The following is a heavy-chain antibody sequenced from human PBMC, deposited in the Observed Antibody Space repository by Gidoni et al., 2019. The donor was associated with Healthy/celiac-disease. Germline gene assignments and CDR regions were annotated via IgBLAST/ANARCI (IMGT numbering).Heavy chain of an antibody. CDR2: IYYSGST. V-gene: IGHV4-59*01. CDR3: AKDSERSAAFDI. CDR1: GGSISSYY. Sequence: QVQLQESGPGLVKPSETLSLTCTVSGGSISSYYWSWIRQPPGKGLEWIGYIYYSGSTNYNPSLKSRVTISVDTSKNQFSLKLSSVTAADTAVYYCAKDSERSAAFDIWGQGTMVTVSS. J-gene: IGHJ3*02.